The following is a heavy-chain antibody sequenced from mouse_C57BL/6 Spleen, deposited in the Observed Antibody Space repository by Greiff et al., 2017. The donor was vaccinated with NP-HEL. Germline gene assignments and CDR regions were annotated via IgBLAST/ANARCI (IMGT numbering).Heavy chain of an antibody. D-gene: IGHD4-1*01. CDR3: ARFGTGTSQWYYFDD. CDR1: GYTFTSYW. J-gene: IGHJ2*01. V-gene: IGHV1-69*01. Sequence: QVQLQQPGAELVMPGASVKLSCKASGYTFTSYWMHWVKQRPGQGLEWIGEIDPSDSYTNYNQKFKGKSTLTVDKSSSTAYMQLSSLTSEDSAVYYGARFGTGTSQWYYFDDWGQGTTLTVSS. CDR2: IDPSDSYT.